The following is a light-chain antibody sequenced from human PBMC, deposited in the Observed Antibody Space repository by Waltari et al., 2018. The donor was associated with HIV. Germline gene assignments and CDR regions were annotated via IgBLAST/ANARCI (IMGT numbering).Light chain of an antibody. CDR3: ETGSGSVTFPV. CDR1: TSNIEMTY. V-gene: IGLV1-51*01. CDR2: ENN. Sequence: QSVLTQPPSVSAAPGQKVTISCAASTSNIEMTYVSWYQQFPGTAPKLRIYENNKRPSGISDRFSGSKSGKSATLDIAGLQTGDEADYYCETGSGSVTFPVFGSGTKVTVL. J-gene: IGLJ1*01.